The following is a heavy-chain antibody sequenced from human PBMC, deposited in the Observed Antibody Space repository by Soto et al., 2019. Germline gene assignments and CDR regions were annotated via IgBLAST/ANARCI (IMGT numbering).Heavy chain of an antibody. Sequence: ASVKVSCKASGYTFTGYYMHWVRQAPGQGLEWMGWINPNSGGTNCAQKFQGRVTMTRDTSISTAYMELSRLRSDDTAVYYCASPTLAYCGGDCYLDYWGQGTLVTVSS. D-gene: IGHD2-21*02. CDR3: ASPTLAYCGGDCYLDY. CDR1: GYTFTGYY. J-gene: IGHJ4*02. V-gene: IGHV1-2*02. CDR2: INPNSGGT.